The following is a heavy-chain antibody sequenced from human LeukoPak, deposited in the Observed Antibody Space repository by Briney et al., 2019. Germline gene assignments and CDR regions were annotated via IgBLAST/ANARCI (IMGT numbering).Heavy chain of an antibody. J-gene: IGHJ4*02. CDR1: GFTFSDYY. CDR2: ISSGSSYT. CDR3: ARGRSPDY. Sequence: KSGGSLRLSCAASGFTFSDYYMSWIRQAPGKGLEWVSYISSGSSYTNYADSVKGRFTISRDNAKNSLYLQMNSLRPEDAALYYCARGRSPDYWGQGTLVTVSS. V-gene: IGHV3-11*05.